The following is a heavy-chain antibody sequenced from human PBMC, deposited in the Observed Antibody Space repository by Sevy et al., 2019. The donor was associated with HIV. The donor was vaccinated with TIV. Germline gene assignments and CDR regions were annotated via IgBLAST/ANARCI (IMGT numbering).Heavy chain of an antibody. V-gene: IGHV4-30-4*01. CDR1: GGSISSGDYY. CDR3: AREPTPYYDFWSGRYGMDV. CDR2: IYYSGST. J-gene: IGHJ6*02. Sequence: SETLSLTCTVSGGSISSGDYYWSWIRQPPGKGLEWIGYIYYSGSTYYNPSLKSRVTLSVDTSKNQFSLKLSSVTAAETAVYYCAREPTPYYDFWSGRYGMDVWGQGTTVTVSS. D-gene: IGHD3-3*01.